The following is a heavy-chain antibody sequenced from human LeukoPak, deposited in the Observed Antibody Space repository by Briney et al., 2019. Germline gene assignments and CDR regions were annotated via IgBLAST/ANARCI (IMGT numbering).Heavy chain of an antibody. Sequence: SETLSLTCTVSGGSISSGNYYWSWIRQPAGKGLEWIGRIYTSGSTNYNPSLKSRVTISVDTSKNQFSLKLSSVTAADTAVYYCARGKVRGGLDYWGQGTLVTVSS. CDR1: GGSISSGNYY. V-gene: IGHV4-61*02. D-gene: IGHD3-16*01. J-gene: IGHJ4*02. CDR3: ARGKVRGGLDY. CDR2: IYTSGST.